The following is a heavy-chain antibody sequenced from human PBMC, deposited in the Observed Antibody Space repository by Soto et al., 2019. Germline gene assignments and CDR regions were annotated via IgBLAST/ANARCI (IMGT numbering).Heavy chain of an antibody. J-gene: IGHJ6*02. CDR3: AREEGPQWSSTQYKNLDV. D-gene: IGHD6-13*01. CDR2: INFGGST. Sequence: SETLSLTCAVSGGSLSGYFWAWIRQPPGKGLEWIGEINFGGSTNYNPSFRSRITISGDTSKNQFSLNLRSVTAADTAVYYCAREEGPQWSSTQYKNLDVWGQGTTVTVSS. CDR1: GGSLSGYF. V-gene: IGHV4-34*01.